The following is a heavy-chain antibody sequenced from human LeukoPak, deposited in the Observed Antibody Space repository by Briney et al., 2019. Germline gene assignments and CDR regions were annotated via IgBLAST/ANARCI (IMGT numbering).Heavy chain of an antibody. J-gene: IGHJ4*02. CDR2: ISESGGGT. D-gene: IGHD2-21*01. Sequence: GGSLRLSCAASGFTFRSYAMSWVRQAPGKGLEWVSSISESGGGTFYADSVKGRFIISRDNSKNTLFLQMNSLRAEDTAVYYCARHSSIYKFRDCWGQGTLVTVSS. V-gene: IGHV3-23*01. CDR3: ARHSSIYKFRDC. CDR1: GFTFRSYA.